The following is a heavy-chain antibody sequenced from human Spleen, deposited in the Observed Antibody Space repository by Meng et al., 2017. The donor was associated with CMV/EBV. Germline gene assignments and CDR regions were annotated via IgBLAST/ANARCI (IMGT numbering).Heavy chain of an antibody. D-gene: IGHD6-13*01. CDR3: AKDGGYYYYYGMDV. CDR1: GFTFSSYA. Sequence: GESLKISCAASGFTFSSYAMHWVRQAPGKGLEWVAVISYDGSNKYYADSVKGRFTISRDNSKNTLYLQMNSLRAEDTAVYYCAKDGGYYYYYGMDVWGQGTTVTVSS. J-gene: IGHJ6*02. CDR2: ISYDGSNK. V-gene: IGHV3-30*04.